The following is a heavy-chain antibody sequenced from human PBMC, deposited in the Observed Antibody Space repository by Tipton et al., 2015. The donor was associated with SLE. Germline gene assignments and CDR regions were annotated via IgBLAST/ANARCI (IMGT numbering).Heavy chain of an antibody. V-gene: IGHV3-48*03. CDR3: ARDRGIAAAGPSY. J-gene: IGHJ4*02. D-gene: IGHD6-13*01. CDR1: GFTFSSYE. CDR2: ISSSGSVI. Sequence: SLRLSCAASGFTFSSYEMNWVRQAPGKGLEWASYISSSGSVIYYADSVKGRFTISRDNAKNSLYLQMNSLRAEDTAVYYCARDRGIAAAGPSYWGQGTLVTVSS.